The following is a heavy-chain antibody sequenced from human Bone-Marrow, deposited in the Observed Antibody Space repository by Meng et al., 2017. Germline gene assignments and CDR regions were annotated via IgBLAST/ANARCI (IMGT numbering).Heavy chain of an antibody. CDR2: INHSGST. CDR3: ARGPTTMAHDFDY. J-gene: IGHJ4*02. V-gene: IGHV4-34*01. Sequence: QVTLQQWGAGLLKPSGPLSLTCVVSGGAFSDYYWSWIRQPPGKGLEWIGEINHSGSTNYNPSLESRATISVDTSQNNLSLKLSSVTAADSAVYYCARGPTTMAHDFDYWGQGTLVTVSS. CDR1: GGAFSDYY. D-gene: IGHD4-11*01.